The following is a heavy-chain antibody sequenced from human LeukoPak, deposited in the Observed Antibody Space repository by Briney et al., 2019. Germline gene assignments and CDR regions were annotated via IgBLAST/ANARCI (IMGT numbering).Heavy chain of an antibody. CDR1: GFTFSSYS. Sequence: GGSLRLSCAASGFTFSSYSMNWVRQAPGKGLEWVSSISSSSSYIYYADSVKGRFTISRDNAKNSLYLQMNSLRAEDTAVYYCARDPGDSSGYYSLFDYWGQGTLVTVSS. V-gene: IGHV3-21*01. D-gene: IGHD3-22*01. CDR3: ARDPGDSSGYYSLFDY. CDR2: ISSSSSYI. J-gene: IGHJ4*02.